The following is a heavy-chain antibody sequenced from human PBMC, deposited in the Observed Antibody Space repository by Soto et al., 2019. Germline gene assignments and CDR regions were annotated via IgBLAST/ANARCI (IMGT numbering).Heavy chain of an antibody. CDR1: GYTFTSYG. Sequence: ASVKVSCKASGYTFTSYGISWVRQAPGQGLEWMGWISAYNGNTNYAQKLQGRVTMTTDTSTSTAYMELRSLRSDDTAVYYCARDRRYCSSTSCFLYMDVWGKGTTVTVSS. CDR3: ARDRRYCSSTSCFLYMDV. CDR2: ISAYNGNT. J-gene: IGHJ6*03. D-gene: IGHD2-2*01. V-gene: IGHV1-18*01.